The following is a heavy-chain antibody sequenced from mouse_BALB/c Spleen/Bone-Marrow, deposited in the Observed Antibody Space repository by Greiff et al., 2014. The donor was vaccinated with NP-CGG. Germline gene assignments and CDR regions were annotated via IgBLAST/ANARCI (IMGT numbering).Heavy chain of an antibody. J-gene: IGHJ2*01. D-gene: IGHD1-1*02. V-gene: IGHV1-87*01. CDR3: ASQGDYGSFDY. Sequence: LQESGAELARPGASVKLSCKASGYTFTSYWMQWVKQRPGQGLEWIGAIYPGDGDTXXXQKFXGXXTXTADKSSSTAYMQLSSLASEDSAVYYCASQGDYGSFDYWGQGTTLTVSS. CDR2: IYPGDGDT. CDR1: GYTFTSYW.